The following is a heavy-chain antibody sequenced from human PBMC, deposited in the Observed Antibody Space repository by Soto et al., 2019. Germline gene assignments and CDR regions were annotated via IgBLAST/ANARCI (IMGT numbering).Heavy chain of an antibody. J-gene: IGHJ4*02. D-gene: IGHD5-12*01. CDR2: IYYNDDR. Sequence: SGPTLVNPTQTLALTCTFSGFSFTTAGVAVGWIRQTPGGALEWLTLIYYNDDRRFSPSLKTRLTITGDTSKNQVVLSLTNVDPGDTATYFCAHSDGGYEIIYFDFWGQGIPVTVSS. CDR3: AHSDGGYEIIYFDF. CDR1: GFSFTTAGVA. V-gene: IGHV2-5*01.